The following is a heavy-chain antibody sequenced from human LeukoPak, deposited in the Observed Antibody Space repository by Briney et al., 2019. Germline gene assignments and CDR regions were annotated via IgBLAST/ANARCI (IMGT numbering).Heavy chain of an antibody. J-gene: IGHJ5*02. D-gene: IGHD1-1*01. CDR1: GFSFKSVS. CDR3: ARDPYTGSMFDL. CDR2: MGHFAGDI. V-gene: IGHV3-21*01. Sequence: GGFLRLSCVGTGFSFKSVSLSWVRQAPGKGLEWGAFMGHFAGDIFYADSVKGRFNISRDDAKASVYLQMNSLRVDDTAVYFCARDPYTGSMFDLWGHGTLVTVSS.